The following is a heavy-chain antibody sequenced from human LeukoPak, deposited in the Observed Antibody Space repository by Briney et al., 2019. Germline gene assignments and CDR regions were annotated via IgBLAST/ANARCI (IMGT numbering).Heavy chain of an antibody. V-gene: IGHV3-30*18. CDR1: GFTFSTYG. J-gene: IGHJ4*02. D-gene: IGHD1-26*01. CDR3: AKDPELGEPAWGGSYGGWYFDY. Sequence: PGRSLRLSCAASGFTFSTYGLHWVRQAPGKGLEWVALISYDGGVRYYADSVKGRFTISRDNSKNTLYLQMNSLRAEDTAVYYCAKDPELGEPAWGGSYGGWYFDYWGQGTLVTVSS. CDR2: ISYDGGVR.